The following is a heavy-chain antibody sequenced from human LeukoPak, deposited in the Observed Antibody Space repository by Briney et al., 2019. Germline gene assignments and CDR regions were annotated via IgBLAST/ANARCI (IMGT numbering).Heavy chain of an antibody. CDR3: ARRRIIQLPEFDY. V-gene: IGHV3-48*03. J-gene: IGHJ4*02. CDR1: GFTFSSYE. Sequence: QPGGSLRLSCAASGFTFSSYEMNWVRQAPGKGLEWVSYISSSSSYTNYADSVKGRFTISRDNAKNSLYLQMNSLRAEDTAVYYCARRRIIQLPEFDYWGQGTLVTVSS. D-gene: IGHD1-26*01. CDR2: ISSSSSYT.